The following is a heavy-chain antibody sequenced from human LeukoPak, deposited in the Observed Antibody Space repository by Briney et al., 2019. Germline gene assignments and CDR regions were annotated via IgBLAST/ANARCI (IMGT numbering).Heavy chain of an antibody. Sequence: ASVTVSRKASGYTFTSCGICWVRQAPGQGLEWMGWVSAYNGDTNYAQKFQGRVTMTIDTSTSTAYMELRSLSSDDTAVYYCARDAPQWRNAFDFWGQGTMVTVSS. CDR2: VSAYNGDT. D-gene: IGHD6-19*01. CDR3: ARDAPQWRNAFDF. J-gene: IGHJ3*01. CDR1: GYTFTSCG. V-gene: IGHV1-18*01.